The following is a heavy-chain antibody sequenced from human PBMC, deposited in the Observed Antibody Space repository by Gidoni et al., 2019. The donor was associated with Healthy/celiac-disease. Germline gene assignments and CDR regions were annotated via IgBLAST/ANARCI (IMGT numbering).Heavy chain of an antibody. CDR3: ARGSAGGGSSSSGPLDY. Sequence: QVQLQQWGAGLLKPSETLSLTCAVYGGSFSGYYWSWIRQPPGKGLEWIGEINHSGSTNYNPSLNSRVTISVDTSKNQFSLKLSSVTAADTAVYYCARGSAGGGSSSSGPLDYWGQGTLVTVSS. J-gene: IGHJ4*02. CDR2: INHSGST. D-gene: IGHD6-6*01. CDR1: GGSFSGYY. V-gene: IGHV4-34*01.